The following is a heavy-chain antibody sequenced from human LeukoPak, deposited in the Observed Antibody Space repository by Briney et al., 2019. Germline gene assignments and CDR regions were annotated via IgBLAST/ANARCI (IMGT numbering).Heavy chain of an antibody. Sequence: GAAVKVSLSSSGYIYTSYGINWVRQAPGQGLEWMGWISAYNGNTKYAQKLQGRVTMTTDTSTSTAHMELRSLRTDDTAVYYCTRGPAWFEVNVDHWGERTLVTVSS. V-gene: IGHV1-18*01. CDR1: GYIYTSYG. CDR3: TRGPAWFEVNVDH. D-gene: IGHD3-10*01. J-gene: IGHJ4*02. CDR2: ISAYNGNT.